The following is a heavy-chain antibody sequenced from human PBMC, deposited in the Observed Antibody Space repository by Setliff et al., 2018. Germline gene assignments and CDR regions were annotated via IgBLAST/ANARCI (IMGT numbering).Heavy chain of an antibody. D-gene: IGHD3-22*01. J-gene: IGHJ4*02. V-gene: IGHV1-18*01. CDR1: GFTFTDYG. Sequence: ASVKVSCKSSGFTFTDYGITWVRQVPGQGLEWMGWINNYNFNTQYSQKFQGRVTVTTDTSTTTAYMELRSLRADDTAVYYCARINFYVSSGYYYAPELWGQGTTVTVSS. CDR2: INNYNFNT. CDR3: ARINFYVSSGYYYAPEL.